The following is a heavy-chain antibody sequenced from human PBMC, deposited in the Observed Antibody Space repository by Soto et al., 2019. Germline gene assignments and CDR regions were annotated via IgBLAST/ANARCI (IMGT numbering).Heavy chain of an antibody. CDR2: IYYSGST. D-gene: IGHD3-10*01. CDR1: GDSISSSSYY. CDR3: AIRSTSGSYLREFDP. J-gene: IGHJ5*02. V-gene: IGHV4-39*01. Sequence: SETLSLTCTVSGDSISSSSYYWGWIRQPPGKGLEWIGSIYYSGSTYYNPSLKSRVTISVDTSKNQFSLKLSSVTAADTAVYYCAIRSTSGSYLREFDPWGQGTLVTVSS.